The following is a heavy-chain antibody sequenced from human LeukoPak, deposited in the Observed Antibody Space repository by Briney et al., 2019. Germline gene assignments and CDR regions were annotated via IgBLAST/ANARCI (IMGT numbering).Heavy chain of an antibody. V-gene: IGHV1-46*01. D-gene: IGHD1-14*01. CDR3: ARDLNPQSIGMRAFDI. J-gene: IGHJ3*02. CDR2: INPTTGST. CDR1: GYTFTDFY. Sequence: ASVKVSCKASGYTFTDFYLHWVRQAPGQGLEWMGIINPTTGSTTYAQKLQGRVTMTRDMSTSTVYMELSSLRSEDTAVYFCARDLNPQSIGMRAFDIWGQGTMVTASS.